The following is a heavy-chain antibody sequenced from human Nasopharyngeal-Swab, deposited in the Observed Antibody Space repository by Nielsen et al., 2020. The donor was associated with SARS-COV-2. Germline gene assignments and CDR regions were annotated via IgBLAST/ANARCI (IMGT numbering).Heavy chain of an antibody. CDR1: GGSISSSSYY. Sequence: SETLSLTCTVSGGSISSSSYYWGWIRQPPGKGLEWIGSIYYSGSTYYNPSLKSRVTISVDTSKNQFSLKLSSVTAAGTAVYYCARDNYPYYYYGMDVWGQGTTVTVSS. V-gene: IGHV4-39*01. D-gene: IGHD4-11*01. CDR3: ARDNYPYYYYGMDV. J-gene: IGHJ6*02. CDR2: IYYSGST.